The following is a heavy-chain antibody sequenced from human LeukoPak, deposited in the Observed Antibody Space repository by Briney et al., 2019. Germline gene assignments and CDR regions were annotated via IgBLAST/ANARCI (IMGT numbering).Heavy chain of an antibody. J-gene: IGHJ4*02. CDR2: IYYSGST. CDR1: GGSISSSSYY. CDR3: ARLNGYDYVWGSYRYYYFDY. V-gene: IGHV4-39*01. Sequence: SETLSLTCTVSGGSISSSSYYWGWIRQPPGKGLEWIGCIYYSGSTYYNPSLKSRVTISVDTSKNQFSLKLSSVTAADTAVYYCARLNGYDYVWGSYRYYYFDYWGQGTLVTVSS. D-gene: IGHD3-16*02.